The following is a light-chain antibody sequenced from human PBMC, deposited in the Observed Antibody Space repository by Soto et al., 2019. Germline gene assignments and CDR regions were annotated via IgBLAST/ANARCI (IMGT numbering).Light chain of an antibody. CDR2: EFR. Sequence: QSALTQPASVSGSAGQSITISCSGTMRDVGAYNLVSWYQQHPGTAPKPIIYEFRNRPSGISSRFSGSRSGNTASLTISGLQSEDEGDYYCSAYTARSTLVLGGGTKLTVL. V-gene: IGLV2-14*01. J-gene: IGLJ3*02. CDR3: SAYTARSTLV. CDR1: MRDVGAYNL.